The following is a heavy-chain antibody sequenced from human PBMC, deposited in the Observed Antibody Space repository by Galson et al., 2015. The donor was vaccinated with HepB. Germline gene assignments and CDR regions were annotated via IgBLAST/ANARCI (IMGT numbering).Heavy chain of an antibody. V-gene: IGHV3-23*01. D-gene: IGHD3-10*01. CDR1: GFSFSRYA. Sequence: SLRLSCAGAGFSFSRYAMTWVRQAPGKGLECVSSISSGGGSTYYADSVKGRFTISRDNSKDTVFLQMNSLRAEDTAVYYCATRRGANTGDFDYWGQGTLVTVSS. CDR3: ATRRGANTGDFDY. J-gene: IGHJ4*02. CDR2: ISSGGGST.